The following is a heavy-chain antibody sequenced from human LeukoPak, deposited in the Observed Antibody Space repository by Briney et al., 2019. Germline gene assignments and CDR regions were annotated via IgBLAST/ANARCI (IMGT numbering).Heavy chain of an antibody. CDR2: IYPGDSGT. V-gene: IGHV5-51*01. CDR3: ARLYFGYSYGYNYYYMDV. J-gene: IGHJ6*03. D-gene: IGHD5-18*01. Sequence: GESLKISCKGSGYSFTSYWIGWVRQMPGKGLEWMGIIYPGDSGTGYSPSFQGQVTISADKSISTAYLQWSSLKASDTAMYYCARLYFGYSYGYNYYYMDVWGKGTTVTVSS. CDR1: GYSFTSYW.